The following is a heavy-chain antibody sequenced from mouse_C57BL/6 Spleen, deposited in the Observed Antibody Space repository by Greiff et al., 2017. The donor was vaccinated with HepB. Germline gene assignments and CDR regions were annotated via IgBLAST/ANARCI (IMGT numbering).Heavy chain of an antibody. V-gene: IGHV1-39*01. CDR2: INPNYGTT. J-gene: IGHJ4*01. CDR1: GYSFTDYN. D-gene: IGHD1-1*01. CDR3: ARSITTVVARAMDY. Sequence: VQLQQSGPELVKPGASVKISCKASGYSFTDYNMNWMKQSNGKSLEWIGVINPNYGTTSYNQKFKGKATLTVDQSSSTAYMQLNSLTSEDSAVYYCARSITTVVARAMDYWGQGTSVTVSS.